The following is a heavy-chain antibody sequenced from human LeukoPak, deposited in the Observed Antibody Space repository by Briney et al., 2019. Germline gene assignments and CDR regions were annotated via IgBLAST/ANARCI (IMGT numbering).Heavy chain of an antibody. CDR2: IYTSGST. D-gene: IGHD1-7*01. CDR3: ARTGGNYVAKIDY. V-gene: IGHV4-61*02. J-gene: IGHJ4*02. Sequence: SQTLSLTCTVSGGSIGSGSYYWSWIRQPAGKGLEWIGRIYTSGSTNYNPSLKSRVTISVDTSKNQFSLKLSSVTAADTAVYYCARTGGNYVAKIDYWGQGTLVTVSS. CDR1: GGSIGSGSYY.